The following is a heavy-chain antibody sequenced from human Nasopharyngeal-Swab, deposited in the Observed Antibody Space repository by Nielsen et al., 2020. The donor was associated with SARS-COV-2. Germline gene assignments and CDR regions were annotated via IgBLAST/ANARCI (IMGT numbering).Heavy chain of an antibody. D-gene: IGHD3-9*01. V-gene: IGHV4-59*01. Sequence: SETLSLTCTVSGGSISSYYWSWIRQPPGKGLERIGYIYYSGSTNYNPSLKSRVTISVDTSKNQFSLKLSSVTAADTAVYYCATSTISNLYYYYGMDVWGQGTTVTVSS. CDR1: GGSISSYY. CDR2: IYYSGST. CDR3: ATSTISNLYYYYGMDV. J-gene: IGHJ6*02.